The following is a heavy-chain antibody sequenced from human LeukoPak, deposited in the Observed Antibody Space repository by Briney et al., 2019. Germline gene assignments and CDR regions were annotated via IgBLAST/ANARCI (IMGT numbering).Heavy chain of an antibody. Sequence: GGSLRLSCTLSGFNFGDFAMSWVRQAPGKGLEWLGFIRSTIYGGTTDYAASVKGRFTISRDGSKSIAYLQMNSLKTEDTAMYYCTRDYHASFDVWGQGTLVTVSS. CDR2: IRSTIYGGTT. CDR3: TRDYHASFDV. J-gene: IGHJ3*01. D-gene: IGHD1-14*01. CDR1: GFNFGDFA. V-gene: IGHV3-49*04.